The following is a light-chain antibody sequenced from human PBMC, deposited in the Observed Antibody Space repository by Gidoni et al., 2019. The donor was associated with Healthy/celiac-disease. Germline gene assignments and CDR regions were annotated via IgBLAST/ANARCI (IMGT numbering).Light chain of an antibody. V-gene: IGKV1-5*03. Sequence: DIHMTQSPSTLSASVGDRLTIPCRASQSISSWLDWDQPKPGKAHKLLIYKASSLERGVPSRFSGSGSGTEFTLTISSLQPDDFETYYCQLGWTFGQGTKVEIK. CDR2: KAS. J-gene: IGKJ1*01. CDR3: QLGWT. CDR1: QSISSW.